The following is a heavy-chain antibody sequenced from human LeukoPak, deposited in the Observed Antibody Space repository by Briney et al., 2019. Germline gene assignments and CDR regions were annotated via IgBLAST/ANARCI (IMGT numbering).Heavy chain of an antibody. V-gene: IGHV3-23*01. J-gene: IGHJ4*02. D-gene: IGHD3-10*01. Sequence: GGSLRLSCGASGFTFSSYAMAWVRQAPGKGLEWVSAIRGTGSGTYYADSVKGRFTISRDNSKSTLYLQMNSLRAEDTAVYYCARAGQVYYFDYWGQGTLVTVSS. CDR1: GFTFSSYA. CDR3: ARAGQVYYFDY. CDR2: IRGTGSGT.